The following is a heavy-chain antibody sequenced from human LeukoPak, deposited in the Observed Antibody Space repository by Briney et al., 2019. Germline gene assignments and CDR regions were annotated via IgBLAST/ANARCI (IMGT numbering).Heavy chain of an antibody. J-gene: IGHJ4*02. V-gene: IGHV1-8*01. CDR3: AREFRETYYYGSGKGFDY. CDR1: GYTFTSYD. Sequence: ASVKVSCKASGYTFTSYDINWVRQATGQGLEWMGWMNPNSGNTGYAQKFQGRVTMTRNTSISTAYMELSSLRSEDTAVYYCAREFRETYYYGSGKGFDYRGQGTLVTVSS. CDR2: MNPNSGNT. D-gene: IGHD3-10*01.